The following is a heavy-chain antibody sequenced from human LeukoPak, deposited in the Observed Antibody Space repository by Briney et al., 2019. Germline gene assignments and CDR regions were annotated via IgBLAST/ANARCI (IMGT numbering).Heavy chain of an antibody. V-gene: IGHV4-34*01. CDR1: GFTVSSNY. J-gene: IGHJ4*02. D-gene: IGHD3-3*01. CDR2: INHSGST. CDR3: ARGQFTIFGVVINDFDY. Sequence: GSLRLSCAASGFTVSSNYMSWIRQPPGKGLEWIGEINHSGSTNYNPSLKSRVTISVDTSKNQFSLKLSSVTAADTAVYYCARGQFTIFGVVINDFDYWGQGTLVTVSS.